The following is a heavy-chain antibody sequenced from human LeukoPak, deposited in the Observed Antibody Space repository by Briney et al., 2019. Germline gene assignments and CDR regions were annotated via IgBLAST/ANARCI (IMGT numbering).Heavy chain of an antibody. CDR3: ARGHNYYYYYYTDV. CDR2: INHSGST. Sequence: SETLSLTCAVYGGSFSGYYWSWIRQPPGKGLEWIGEINHSGSTNYNPSLKSRVTISVDTSKNQFSLKLSSVTAADTAVYYCARGHNYYYYYYTDVWGKGTTVTVSS. CDR1: GGSFSGYY. J-gene: IGHJ6*03. V-gene: IGHV4-34*01.